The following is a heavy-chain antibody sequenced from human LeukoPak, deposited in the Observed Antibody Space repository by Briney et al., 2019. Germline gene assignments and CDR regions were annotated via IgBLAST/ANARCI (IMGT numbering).Heavy chain of an antibody. CDR2: ISTGSSYT. Sequence: SGGSLRLSCAASGFTFSDYYMSWIRQAPGRGLEWVSYISTGSSYTNYADSVKGRFTISRDNAKNSLYLQMSSLRAEDTALYYCARAEGGPATAIYWGQGTLVTVSS. J-gene: IGHJ4*02. CDR1: GFTFSDYY. V-gene: IGHV3-11*05. CDR3: ARAEGGPATAIY. D-gene: IGHD2-21*02.